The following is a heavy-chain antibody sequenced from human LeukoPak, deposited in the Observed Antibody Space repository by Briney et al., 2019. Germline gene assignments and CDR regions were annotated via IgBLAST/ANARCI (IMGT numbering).Heavy chain of an antibody. V-gene: IGHV3-66*01. CDR3: VRDRKNYFFDY. CDR2: IYTGGTT. Sequence: PGGSLRLSCAASGFTVTSNHMNWVRQAPGKGLEWVSIIYTGGTTHYADSVKGRFTISRDNAKNSLYLQMNSLRDEDTAVYYCVRDRKNYFFDYWGQGTLVTVSS. CDR1: GFTVTSNH. J-gene: IGHJ4*02.